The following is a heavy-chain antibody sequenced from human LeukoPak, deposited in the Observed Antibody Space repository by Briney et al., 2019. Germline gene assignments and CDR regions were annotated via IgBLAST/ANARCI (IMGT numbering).Heavy chain of an antibody. D-gene: IGHD3-10*01. CDR2: IWPDGSYK. CDR1: GFTFSTYG. V-gene: IGHV3-30*19. J-gene: IGHJ4*02. Sequence: PGRSLRLSCATSGFTFSTYGIHWVRQAPGKGLEWVAAIWPDGSYKYYADSVKGRFTISRDNSKNTLYLQMNSLRAEDTAVYYCARVGYYASGPFSYFDYWGQGTLVTVSS. CDR3: ARVGYYASGPFSYFDY.